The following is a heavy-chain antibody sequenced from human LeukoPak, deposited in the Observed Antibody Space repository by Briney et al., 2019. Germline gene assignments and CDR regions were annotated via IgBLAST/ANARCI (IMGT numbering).Heavy chain of an antibody. CDR1: GFTFSSYG. J-gene: IGHJ4*02. V-gene: IGHV3-30*18. CDR3: AKDFYDYGEGYYFDY. D-gene: IGHD4-17*01. CDR2: ISYDGSNK. Sequence: PGGSLRLSCAASGFTFSSYGMHWVRQAPGKGLEWVAVISYDGSNKYYADSVKGRFTISRDNSKNTLYLQMNSLRAEDTAVYYCAKDFYDYGEGYYFDYWGQGTLVTVSS.